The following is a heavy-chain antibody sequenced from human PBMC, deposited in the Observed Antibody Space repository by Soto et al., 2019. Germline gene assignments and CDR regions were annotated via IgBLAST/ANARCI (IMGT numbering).Heavy chain of an antibody. CDR2: IHTGGST. V-gene: IGHV4-34*02. D-gene: IGHD1-1*01. Sequence: EQLQQWGAGLLKPSETLSLTCAVYDESLSDTYYTWTRQPPGKGLEWIGEIHTGGSTYYNPSLETRVTLSKDTSKKQFSLNFISVTAADTGEYYCSRGNDAYKGGRTWGQGTLVTVSS. CDR1: DESLSDTY. J-gene: IGHJ5*02. CDR3: SRGNDAYKGGRT.